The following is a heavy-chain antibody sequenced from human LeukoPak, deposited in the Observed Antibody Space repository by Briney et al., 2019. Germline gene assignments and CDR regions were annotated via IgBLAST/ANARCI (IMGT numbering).Heavy chain of an antibody. CDR2: IDNDGSST. V-gene: IGHV3-74*01. CDR1: GFTFTTYW. D-gene: IGHD3/OR15-3a*01. Sequence: VGSLKLSCAASGFTFTTYWMHWVRQTAGKGLVWVSRIDNDGSSTSYADSVKGRVTMSRDNAKNTVYLQMSRLRSEATGFYNCARGGLAHAFDLWGQGEMVTVSS. J-gene: IGHJ3*01. CDR3: ARGGLAHAFDL.